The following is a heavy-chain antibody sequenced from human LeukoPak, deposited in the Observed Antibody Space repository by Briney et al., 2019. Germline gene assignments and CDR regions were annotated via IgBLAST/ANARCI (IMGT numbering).Heavy chain of an antibody. CDR1: GFTFSTYA. CDR3: AKAIRQNRDLYDY. J-gene: IGHJ4*02. V-gene: IGHV3-23*01. D-gene: IGHD1-14*01. Sequence: PGGSLRLSCAASGFTFSTYAMTWVRQAPGKGLEWVSGISGSGASTYYADSVKGRFTISRDNSKNTLYLQMNSLRGEDTALYYCAKAIRQNRDLYDYWGQGTLVTVSS. CDR2: ISGSGAST.